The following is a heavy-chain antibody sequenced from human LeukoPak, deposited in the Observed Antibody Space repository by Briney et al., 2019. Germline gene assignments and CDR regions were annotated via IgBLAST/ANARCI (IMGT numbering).Heavy chain of an antibody. D-gene: IGHD6-13*01. CDR3: AREAAASHDAFDI. J-gene: IGHJ3*02. CDR1: GFTFSSYA. V-gene: IGHV3-30*04. Sequence: GGSLRLSCAASGFTFSSYAMHWVRQAPGKGLEWVAVISYDGSNKYYADSVKGRFTISRDNSKNTLYLQMNSLRAEDTAVYYCAREAAASHDAFDIWGQGTMVTVSS. CDR2: ISYDGSNK.